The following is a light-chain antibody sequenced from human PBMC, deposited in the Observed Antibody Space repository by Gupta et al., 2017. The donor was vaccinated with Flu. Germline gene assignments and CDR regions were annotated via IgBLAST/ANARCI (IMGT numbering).Light chain of an antibody. CDR1: SSNIGINH. CDR2: DND. J-gene: IGLJ2*01. CDR3: GTWDNSLSVVV. Sequence: QSVLTQPPSVSAAPGQKVTISCSGSSSNIGINHVSWYQLLPGTAPKLLIYDNDQRPSGIPDRFSGSKSRTSATLDITGLQTGDEADYYCGTWDNSLSVVVFGGGTKVAV. V-gene: IGLV1-51*01.